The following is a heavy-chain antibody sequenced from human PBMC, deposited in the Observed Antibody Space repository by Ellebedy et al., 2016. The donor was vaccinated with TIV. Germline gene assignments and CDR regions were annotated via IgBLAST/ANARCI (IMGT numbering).Heavy chain of an antibody. V-gene: IGHV3-64D*06. D-gene: IGHD3-10*01. CDR3: VRDLLGDASTLTYGLGV. CDR2: VSSDGETT. CDR1: GFIFSNYV. J-gene: IGHJ6*02. Sequence: GESLKISCSASGFIFSNYVIHWVRQAPGKGLEYVSAVSSDGETTYYADYVKGRFTISRDNYRNKVYLQMGSLRPDDAAVYYCVRDLLGDASTLTYGLGVWGQGTTVTVSS.